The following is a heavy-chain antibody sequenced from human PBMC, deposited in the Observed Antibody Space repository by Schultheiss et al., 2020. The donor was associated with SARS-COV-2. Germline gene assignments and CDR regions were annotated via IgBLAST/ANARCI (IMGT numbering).Heavy chain of an antibody. J-gene: IGHJ5*02. V-gene: IGHV3-64*04. CDR2: INNNGATT. D-gene: IGHD6-6*01. Sequence: GSLRLSCSASGFTFSNYPMHWVRQIPGKGLEYVSAINNNGATTYYADSVKGRFTISRDNSENTLHLELNSLRAEDTAVYYCARESKTSSSSNNNWFDPWGQGSLVTVSS. CDR3: ARESKTSSSSNNNWFDP. CDR1: GFTFSNYP.